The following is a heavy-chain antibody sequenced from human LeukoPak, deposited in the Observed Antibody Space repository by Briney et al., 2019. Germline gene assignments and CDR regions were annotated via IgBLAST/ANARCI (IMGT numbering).Heavy chain of an antibody. V-gene: IGHV3-23*01. Sequence: GGSLRLSCAASGFTFSSYAMSWVRQAPGKGLEWVSAISGSGGSTYYADSVKGRFTISRDNSKNTLYLQMNSLRAEDTAVYYCAKGYDYVWGSYRDSAGGFDPWGQGTLVTVSS. CDR3: AKGYDYVWGSYRDSAGGFDP. CDR2: ISGSGGST. CDR1: GFTFSSYA. J-gene: IGHJ5*02. D-gene: IGHD3-16*02.